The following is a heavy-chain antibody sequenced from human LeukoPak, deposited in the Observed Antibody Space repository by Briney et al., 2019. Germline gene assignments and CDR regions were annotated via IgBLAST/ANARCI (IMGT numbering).Heavy chain of an antibody. CDR3: ARDEYHGGSCYDY. D-gene: IGHD2-15*01. V-gene: IGHV3-48*01. J-gene: IGHJ4*02. Sequence: PGGSLRLSCAASRFTFSSYSMNWVRQAPGKGLEWVSYISSSSSTIYYADSVKGRFTISRDNVKNSLYLQMNSLRAEDTAVYYRARDEYHGGSCYDYWGQGTLVTVSS. CDR1: RFTFSSYS. CDR2: ISSSSSTI.